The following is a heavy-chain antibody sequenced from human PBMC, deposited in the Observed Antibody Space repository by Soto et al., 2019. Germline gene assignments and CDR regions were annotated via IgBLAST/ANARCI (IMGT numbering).Heavy chain of an antibody. D-gene: IGHD6-19*01. J-gene: IGHJ4*02. CDR2: ISYDGSNK. V-gene: IGHV3-30*18. CDR3: AKGPIVVTGLYYFDN. CDR1: GFIFSSYC. Sequence: QVQLVESGGGVVQPGRSLRLSCAASGFIFSSYCMHWVRQAPGKGLEWVAVISYDGSNKYYADSVKGRFTISRDNSKNTLYLQMNSLRAEDTAVYYCAKGPIVVTGLYYFDNWGQGTLVTVSS.